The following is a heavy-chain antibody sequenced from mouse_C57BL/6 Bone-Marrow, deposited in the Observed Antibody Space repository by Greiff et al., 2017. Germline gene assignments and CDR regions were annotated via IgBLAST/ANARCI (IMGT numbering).Heavy chain of an antibody. D-gene: IGHD2-10*02. V-gene: IGHV2-9-1*01. CDR1: GFSLTSYA. CDR2: IWTGGGT. CDR3: ARNKREYGNYVDY. Sequence: VQLQQSGPGLVAPSQSLSITCTVSGFSLTSYAISWVRQPPGKGLEWLGVIWTGGGTNYKSALKSRLSISKDNSKSQVFLKMNSLRTDDTARYYCARNKREYGNYVDYWGQGTTLTVSS. J-gene: IGHJ2*01.